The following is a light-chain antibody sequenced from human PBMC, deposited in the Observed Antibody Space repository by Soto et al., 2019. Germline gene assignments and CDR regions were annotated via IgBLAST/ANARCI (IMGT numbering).Light chain of an antibody. CDR2: GAS. V-gene: IGKV3-15*01. CDR1: QSVSSN. Sequence: MTQSPSTLSASVGDGVTITRRASQSVSSNLAWYQQKPGQAPRLLIYGASTRATGIPARFSGSGSGTEFTLTISSLQSEDFAVYYCQQYNNWPRTFGQGTKVDIK. J-gene: IGKJ1*01. CDR3: QQYNNWPRT.